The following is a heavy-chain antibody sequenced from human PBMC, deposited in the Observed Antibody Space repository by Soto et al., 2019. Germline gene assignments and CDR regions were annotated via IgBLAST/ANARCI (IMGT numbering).Heavy chain of an antibody. J-gene: IGHJ6*02. Sequence: RGPLRHSCADSGFSFSSYAIHWFRQAPATGLAWVAVISHDGSNKYYADSVKDRFTFSRDNSKNALYLQMNSLRAEDTAVYYCARDSSNYVSLFRSYYYGMDVWGQGTTVTVSS. CDR1: GFSFSSYA. V-gene: IGHV3-30-3*01. CDR3: ARDSSNYVSLFRSYYYGMDV. CDR2: ISHDGSNK. D-gene: IGHD4-4*01.